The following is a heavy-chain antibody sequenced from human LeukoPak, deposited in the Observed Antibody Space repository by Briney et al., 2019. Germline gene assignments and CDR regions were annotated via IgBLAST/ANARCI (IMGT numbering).Heavy chain of an antibody. Sequence: ASVKVSCKVSGYTLTELSMHWVRQAPGKGLEWMGGFDPEDGETIYAQKFQGRVTMTEDTSTDTAYMELSSLRSEDTAVYYCATVSVCSSTSCHNYFDYWGQGTLVTVSS. V-gene: IGHV1-24*01. D-gene: IGHD2-2*02. CDR2: FDPEDGET. CDR3: ATVSVCSSTSCHNYFDY. CDR1: GYTLTELS. J-gene: IGHJ4*02.